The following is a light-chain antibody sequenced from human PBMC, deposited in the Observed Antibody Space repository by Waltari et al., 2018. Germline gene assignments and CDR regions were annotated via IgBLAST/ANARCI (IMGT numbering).Light chain of an antibody. CDR2: GNS. CDR1: SSNIGAGYD. J-gene: IGLJ2*01. V-gene: IGLV1-40*01. CDR3: QSYDSSLSARNVL. Sequence: QSVLTQPPSVSGAPGQRVTISCTGSSSNIGAGYDVHWYQRLPGTPPKLLIVGNSSCPSGIPDHLSGSKSDTSTSRAITGLQSEDEADYYCQSYDSSLSARNVLFGGGTKLTVL.